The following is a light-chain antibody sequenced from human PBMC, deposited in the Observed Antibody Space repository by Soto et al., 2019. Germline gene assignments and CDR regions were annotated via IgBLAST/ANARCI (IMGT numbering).Light chain of an antibody. CDR3: QQSCSSPRFT. J-gene: IGKJ3*01. Sequence: DIQMTQSPSSLSASVGDRVTITCRASQSISSYLNWYQQKPGKAPKLLIYAASSLQRGVPSRFSGGGAGTDFTLTISSLQPEDFATYYCQQSCSSPRFTFGPGTKVDIK. CDR2: AAS. V-gene: IGKV1-39*01. CDR1: QSISSY.